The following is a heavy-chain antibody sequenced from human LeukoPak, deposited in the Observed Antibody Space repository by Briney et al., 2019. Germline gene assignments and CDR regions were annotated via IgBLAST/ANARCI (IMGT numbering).Heavy chain of an antibody. V-gene: IGHV1-46*01. J-gene: IGHJ4*02. CDR1: GYTFTSYS. CDR3: ARDRGHPGPFDY. CDR2: INPSGGTT. D-gene: IGHD3-10*01. Sequence: ASVKVSCKASGYTFTSYSVHWVRQAPGQGLEWMGIINPSGGTTSYAQKFQGRVTMTRDTSTNTVYMDLSSLRSEDTAVYFCARDRGHPGPFDYWGQGALVTVSS.